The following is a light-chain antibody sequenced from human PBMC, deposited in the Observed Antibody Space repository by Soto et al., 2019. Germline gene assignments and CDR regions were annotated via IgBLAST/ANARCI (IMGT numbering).Light chain of an antibody. Sequence: QSALTHPASVSESPGQSITISCTGTSSDVGGYNYVSWYQQHPGKAPKLMIYDVSNRTSGVTNRFSGSKSGNTASLTISGPQAEGEADYYCSSYTSSSTSVVFGGGTKLTVL. CDR3: SSYTSSSTSVV. J-gene: IGLJ2*01. CDR2: DVS. CDR1: SSDVGGYNY. V-gene: IGLV2-14*01.